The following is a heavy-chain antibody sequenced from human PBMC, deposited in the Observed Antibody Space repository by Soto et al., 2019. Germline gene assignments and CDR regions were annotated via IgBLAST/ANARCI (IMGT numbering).Heavy chain of an antibody. D-gene: IGHD6-13*01. V-gene: IGHV3-64D*06. CDR1: GFTFSSYA. Sequence: PGGSLRLSCPVSGFTFSSYAMHWVRQAPGKGLEYVSSISSNGGSTYYPDSVKGRFTISRDNSKNTLYLQLSSLRVEDTAVYYCVKDRWVDYWGQGTLVTVSS. J-gene: IGHJ4*02. CDR3: VKDRWVDY. CDR2: ISSNGGST.